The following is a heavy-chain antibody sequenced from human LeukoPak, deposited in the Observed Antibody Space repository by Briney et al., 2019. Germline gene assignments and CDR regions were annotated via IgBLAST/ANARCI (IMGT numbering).Heavy chain of an antibody. CDR2: TYYSGST. CDR3: ASGPFRGTGDGALDI. Sequence: SETLSLTCTVSGGSVSNYYWSWIRQPPGKGLEWMGYTYYSGSTHYNPSLTSRVTISVDTSKNQFSLRLTSVTAADTAIYYCASGPFRGTGDGALDIWGQGTMVTVS. CDR1: GGSVSNYY. V-gene: IGHV4-59*02. J-gene: IGHJ3*02. D-gene: IGHD1-26*01.